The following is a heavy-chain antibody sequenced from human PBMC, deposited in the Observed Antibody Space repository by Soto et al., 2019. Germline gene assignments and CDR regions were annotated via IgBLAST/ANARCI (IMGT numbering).Heavy chain of an antibody. CDR1: GYTFTSYD. J-gene: IGHJ4*02. V-gene: IGHV1-8*01. D-gene: IGHD4-17*01. Sequence: ASVKVSCKASGYTFTSYDINWVRKATGQGLEWMGWMNPNSGNTGYAQKFQGRVTMTRNTSISTAYMELSSLRSEDTAVYYCASTRPDDYGDYLDYWGQGTLVTVSS. CDR2: MNPNSGNT. CDR3: ASTRPDDYGDYLDY.